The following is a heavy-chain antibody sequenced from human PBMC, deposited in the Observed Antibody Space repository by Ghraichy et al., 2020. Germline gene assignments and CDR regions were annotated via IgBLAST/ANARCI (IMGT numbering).Heavy chain of an antibody. CDR3: ARRRLRWGYSYGYGDDY. V-gene: IGHV4-34*01. CDR2: INHSGST. CDR1: GGSFSGYY. D-gene: IGHD5-18*01. J-gene: IGHJ4*02. Sequence: SETLSLTCAVYGGSFSGYYWSWIRQPPGKGLEWIGEINHSGSTNYNPSLKSRVTISVDTSKNQFSLKLSSVTAADTAVYYCARRRLRWGYSYGYGDDYWGQGTLVTVSS.